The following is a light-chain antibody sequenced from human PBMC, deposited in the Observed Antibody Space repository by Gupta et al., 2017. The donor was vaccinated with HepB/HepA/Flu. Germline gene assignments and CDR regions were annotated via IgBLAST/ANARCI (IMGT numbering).Light chain of an antibody. CDR2: AAS. CDR3: QQCNSTPRT. J-gene: IGKJ1*01. CDR1: QSISSY. V-gene: IGKV1-39*01. Sequence: DIQMTHSPSSLSASVGDRVTITCRASQSISSYLTWYQQKPGKAPKLLIYAASSLQSGVPSRFSGSGSGTDFTLTISSLQPEDFATYYCQQCNSTPRTFGQGTKVEIK.